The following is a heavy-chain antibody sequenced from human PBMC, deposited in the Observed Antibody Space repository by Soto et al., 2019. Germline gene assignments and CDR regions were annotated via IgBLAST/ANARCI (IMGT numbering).Heavy chain of an antibody. CDR1: VFTFNSYG. CDR2: ISSSGSVT. J-gene: IGHJ4*02. V-gene: IGHV3-23*01. Sequence: PGGSLRLSCVASVFTFNSYGMRWVRQSPGKGLEWVATISSSGSVTNYADSGEGRFTISRDSSKNTLYLQMNSLRAEDSAVYYCAKRKWYDGSPLWDSWGQGTLVNVS. CDR3: AKRKWYDGSPLWDS. D-gene: IGHD3-22*01.